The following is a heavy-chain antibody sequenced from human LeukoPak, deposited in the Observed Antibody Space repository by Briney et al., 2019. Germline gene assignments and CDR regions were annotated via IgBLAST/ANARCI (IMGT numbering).Heavy chain of an antibody. CDR3: ARAYTTGWDPGY. CDR2: INSDGSST. V-gene: IGHV3-74*01. CDR1: GFTFSSYS. J-gene: IGHJ4*02. D-gene: IGHD6-19*01. Sequence: GGSLRLSCAASGFTFSSYSMHWVRQAPGKGLVWVSRINSDGSSTNYADSVKSRFTISRDNAKNTLYLQMNSLGAEDTAVYYCARAYTTGWDPGYWGQGTLVTVSS.